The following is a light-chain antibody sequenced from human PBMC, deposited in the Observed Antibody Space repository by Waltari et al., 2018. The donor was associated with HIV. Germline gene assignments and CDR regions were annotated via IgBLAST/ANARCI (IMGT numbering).Light chain of an antibody. V-gene: IGKV3-15*01. CDR2: GAS. CDR1: ESVSSN. J-gene: IGKJ3*01. CDR3: QQYNNWPFT. Sequence: EIERTQSPSTLSVSPEERAALSCRASESVSSNLAWYQQKPGQAPSILIYGASTRATGIPARFSGSGSGTEFTLTISSLQSEDFAVYYCQQYNNWPFTFGPGTKVDIK.